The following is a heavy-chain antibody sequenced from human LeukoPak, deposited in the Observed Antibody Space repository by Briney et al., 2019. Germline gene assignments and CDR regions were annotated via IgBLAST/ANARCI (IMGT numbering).Heavy chain of an antibody. Sequence: ASVKVSCKASGYTFTGYYMHWVRQAPGQGLEWMGIINPSGGSTSYAQKFQGRVTMTRDTSTSTVYMELSSLRSEDTAVYYCARRGFGYSYGFVSYYFDYWGQGTLVTVSS. CDR3: ARRGFGYSYGFVSYYFDY. CDR2: INPSGGST. CDR1: GYTFTGYY. J-gene: IGHJ4*02. D-gene: IGHD5-18*01. V-gene: IGHV1-46*01.